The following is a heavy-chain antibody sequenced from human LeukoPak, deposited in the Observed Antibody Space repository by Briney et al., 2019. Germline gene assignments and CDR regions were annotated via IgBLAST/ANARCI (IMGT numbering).Heavy chain of an antibody. V-gene: IGHV1-46*01. CDR2: INPSGGNT. CDR3: ARVKLRNWYFDL. CDR1: GYTFTSYY. J-gene: IGHJ2*01. Sequence: ASVKVSCKASGYTFTSYYMHWVRQAPGQGLEWMGIINPSGGNTNYAQKFQERVTITRDMSTSTAYMELSSVTAADTAVYYCARVKLRNWYFDLWGRGTLVTVSP.